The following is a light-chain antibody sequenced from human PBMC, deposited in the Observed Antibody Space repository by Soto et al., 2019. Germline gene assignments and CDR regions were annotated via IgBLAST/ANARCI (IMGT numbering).Light chain of an antibody. CDR3: QQYATSPQT. J-gene: IGKJ1*01. V-gene: IGKV3-20*01. CDR1: QSVSSSY. CDR2: GAS. Sequence: EIVLTQSPGTLSLSPGERATLSCRASQSVSSSYLAWYQQKPGQAPRLLIYGASSRATSIPDRFSGSGSGTDFTLTISILEPEDFEVYYCQQYATSPQTFGQGTPVEIK.